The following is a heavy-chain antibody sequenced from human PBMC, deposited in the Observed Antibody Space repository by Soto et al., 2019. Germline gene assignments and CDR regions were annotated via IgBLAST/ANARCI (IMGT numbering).Heavy chain of an antibody. CDR2: IIPILGIA. CDR1: GGTFSSYT. CDR3: ARALLDNIVVVPAAGKDIMDV. D-gene: IGHD2-2*01. V-gene: IGHV1-69*02. Sequence: GASVKVSCKASGGTFSSYTISWVRQAPGQGLEWMGRIIPILGIANYAQKFQGRVTITADKSTSTAYMELSSLRSEDTAVYYCARALLDNIVVVPAAGKDIMDVWGKGTTVTVS. J-gene: IGHJ6*03.